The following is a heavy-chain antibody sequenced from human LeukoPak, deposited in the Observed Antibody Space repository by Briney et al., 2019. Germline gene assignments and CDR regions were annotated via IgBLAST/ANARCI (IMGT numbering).Heavy chain of an antibody. Sequence: GGSLRLSCAASGFTFSTYAMSWVRQAPGKGLEWVSSVGDTGGSTYYADSVKGRFTISRDNSKNTLYLQMNSLRAEDTAVYYCARPIEPYYYDSSGYGFDYWGQGTLVTVSS. CDR2: VGDTGGST. J-gene: IGHJ4*02. V-gene: IGHV3-23*01. CDR3: ARPIEPYYYDSSGYGFDY. CDR1: GFTFSTYA. D-gene: IGHD3-22*01.